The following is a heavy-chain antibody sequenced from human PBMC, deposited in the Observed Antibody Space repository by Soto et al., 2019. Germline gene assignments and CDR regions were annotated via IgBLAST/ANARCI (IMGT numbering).Heavy chain of an antibody. CDR2: IYWDDDR. D-gene: IGHD3-16*01. V-gene: IGHV2-5*02. J-gene: IGHJ3*02. CDR3: AHIMITWGGVSALDAFDM. Sequence: QITLKESGPTLVNPTQTLTLTCSFSGFSLSTSRVGVAWIRQPPGKALEWLAIIYWDDDRRYSPSPKTRLAITKDTSKNQVVLTMTNLDPGDTATYYCAHIMITWGGVSALDAFDMWGQGTMVTVSS. CDR1: GFSLSTSRVG.